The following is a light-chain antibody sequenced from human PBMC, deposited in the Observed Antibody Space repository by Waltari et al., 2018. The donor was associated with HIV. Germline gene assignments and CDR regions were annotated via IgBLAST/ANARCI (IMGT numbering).Light chain of an antibody. Sequence: QSALTQPRSVSGSPGQSVTISCPGTSNHVGGYQYVSWYQQHPGNAPQIIIFDVTQRPSGVPDRFSGAKSSNTASLTISGLQAEDEADFYCCSYAGSYSWVFGGGTKVAVL. CDR1: SNHVGGYQY. V-gene: IGLV2-11*01. CDR2: DVT. J-gene: IGLJ3*02. CDR3: CSYAGSYSWV.